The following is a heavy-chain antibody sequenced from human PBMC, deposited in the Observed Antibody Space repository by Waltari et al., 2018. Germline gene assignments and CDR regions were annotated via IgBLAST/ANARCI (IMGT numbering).Heavy chain of an antibody. J-gene: IGHJ4*01. CDR2: ISSGASTI. Sequence: EVQLVESGGGLVQPGGSLRLLFAASGFTFRNYEMNWVRQGPGKGLEWVSYISSGASTIFYADSVKGRFTISRDNAKNSVYLQMNSLRADDTAIYYCARGEGGANEYWGQGTLVTVSS. CDR1: GFTFRNYE. D-gene: IGHD1-26*01. CDR3: ARGEGGANEY. V-gene: IGHV3-48*03.